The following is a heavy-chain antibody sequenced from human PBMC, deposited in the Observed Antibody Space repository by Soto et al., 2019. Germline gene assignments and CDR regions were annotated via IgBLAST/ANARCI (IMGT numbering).Heavy chain of an antibody. CDR2: ISHSGSA. CDR1: GASITTYY. Sequence: PSETLSLTCSVSGASITTYYWSWIRQPPGKGLAWIGSISHSGSAYYNPSLKSRVTMSVDTSKNQFSLKLSSVTAADTAVYYCARVPVVAATPSRAGWFDPWGQGTLVTVSS. V-gene: IGHV4-59*04. D-gene: IGHD2-15*01. CDR3: ARVPVVAATPSRAGWFDP. J-gene: IGHJ5*02.